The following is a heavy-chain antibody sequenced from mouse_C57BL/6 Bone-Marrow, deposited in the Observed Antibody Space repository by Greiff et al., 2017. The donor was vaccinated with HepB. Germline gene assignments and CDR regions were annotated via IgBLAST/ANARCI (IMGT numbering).Heavy chain of an antibody. D-gene: IGHD2-1*01. J-gene: IGHJ3*01. CDR2: INPNNGGT. CDR1: GYTFTDYN. V-gene: IGHV1-22*01. Sequence: VHVKQSGPELVKPGASVKMSCKASGYTFTDYNMHWVKQSHGKSLEWIGYINPNNGGTSYNQKFKGKATLTVNKSSRTTYMELRSLTSEDAAVYYCARRELYYGIPFAYWGQGTLVTVSA. CDR3: ARRELYYGIPFAY.